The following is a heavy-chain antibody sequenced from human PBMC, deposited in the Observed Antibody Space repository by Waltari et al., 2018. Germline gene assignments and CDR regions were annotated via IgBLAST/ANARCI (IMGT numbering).Heavy chain of an antibody. V-gene: IGHV4-39*03. Sequence: QLQLQESGPGLVKTSETLSPTCAVSGASIRTTNYYWAWVRQSPGRGLEWIASIYYTGKTWYNPSLKSRATISVDTSKGQFSLRLASVTAADTAMYYCTKSGNGWSTFNYFDPWGQGTLVNVSS. CDR2: IYYTGKT. CDR1: GASIRTTNYY. CDR3: TKSGNGWSTFNYFDP. J-gene: IGHJ5*02. D-gene: IGHD5-12*01.